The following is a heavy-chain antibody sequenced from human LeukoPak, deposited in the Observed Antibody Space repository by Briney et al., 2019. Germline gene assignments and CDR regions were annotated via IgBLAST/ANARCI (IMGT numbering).Heavy chain of an antibody. CDR2: ISYDGSNK. CDR3: ARGRGSSWYIDY. V-gene: IGHV3-30*12. CDR1: GFTFSSYG. Sequence: GGSLRLSCAASGFTFSSYGMHWVRQAPGKGLEWVAVISYDGSNKYYADSVKGRFTISRDNSKNTLYLQMNSLRAGDTAVYYCARGRGSSWYIDYWGQGTLVTVSS. D-gene: IGHD6-13*01. J-gene: IGHJ4*02.